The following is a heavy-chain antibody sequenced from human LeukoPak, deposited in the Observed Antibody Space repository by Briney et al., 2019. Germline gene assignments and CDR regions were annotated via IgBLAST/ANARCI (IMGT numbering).Heavy chain of an antibody. Sequence: PGGSLRLSCAASGFTFSSYAMSWVRQAPGKGLEWVSAISGSGCSTYYADSVKGRFTISRDNSKNTLYLQMNSLRAEDTAVYYCAKDGAYSGGWYEGTDYWGQGTLVTVSS. D-gene: IGHD6-19*01. V-gene: IGHV3-23*01. J-gene: IGHJ4*02. CDR2: ISGSGCST. CDR1: GFTFSSYA. CDR3: AKDGAYSGGWYEGTDY.